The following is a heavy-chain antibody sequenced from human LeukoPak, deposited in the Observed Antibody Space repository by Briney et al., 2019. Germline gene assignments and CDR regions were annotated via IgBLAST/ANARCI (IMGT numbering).Heavy chain of an antibody. CDR1: GGSISSYY. J-gene: IGHJ5*02. D-gene: IGHD4-17*01. V-gene: IGHV4-4*07. CDR3: ARDSWTTGEVKFDP. Sequence: PSETLSLTCTVSGGSISSYYLSWIRQPAGKGLEWIGRIYSRVTTYNPSLKSRVTMSADTSRNHVSLTLNSVTSADTAVYYCARDSWTTGEVKFDPWARAPWSPSPQ. CDR2: IYSRVT.